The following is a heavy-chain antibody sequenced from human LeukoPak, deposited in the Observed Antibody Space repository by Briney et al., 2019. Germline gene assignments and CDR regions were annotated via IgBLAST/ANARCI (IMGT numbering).Heavy chain of an antibody. Sequence: SETLSLTCAVSDYSISSGYYWGWIRQPPGKGLDWIGSIYHSGSTYYNPSLKSRVTISVDTSKNQFSLKLSSVTAADTAVYYCARLDTAMGPFDYWGQGTLVTVSS. CDR3: ARLDTAMGPFDY. V-gene: IGHV4-38-2*01. D-gene: IGHD5-18*01. CDR1: DYSISSGYY. J-gene: IGHJ4*02. CDR2: IYHSGST.